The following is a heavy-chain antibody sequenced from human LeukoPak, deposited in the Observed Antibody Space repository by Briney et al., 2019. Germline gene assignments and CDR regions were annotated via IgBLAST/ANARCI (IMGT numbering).Heavy chain of an antibody. CDR2: IYHRGTT. CDR3: ARPLSYSTSSLWGF. Sequence: SETLSLTCDVSGYSIRNGYFWGWIRQPPGKGLEWIGSIYHRGTTHYNPSLKSRVTISVDTSKNQFSLRLSSVTAADTAVYYCARPLSYSTSSLWGFWGQGTVVAVSS. V-gene: IGHV4-38-2*01. D-gene: IGHD6-6*01. J-gene: IGHJ4*02. CDR1: GYSIRNGYF.